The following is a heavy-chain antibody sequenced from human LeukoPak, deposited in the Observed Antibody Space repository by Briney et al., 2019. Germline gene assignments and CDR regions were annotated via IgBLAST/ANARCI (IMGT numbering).Heavy chain of an antibody. Sequence: ASVKVSCKASGYTFTSYGISWVRQAPGQGLEWVGWISAYNGNTNYAQKLQGRVTMTTDTSTSTAYMELRSLRSDDTAVYYCARVGYYDFWSGYSRGSYYFDYWGQGTLVTVSS. J-gene: IGHJ4*02. CDR3: ARVGYYDFWSGYSRGSYYFDY. CDR2: ISAYNGNT. D-gene: IGHD3-3*01. V-gene: IGHV1-18*01. CDR1: GYTFTSYG.